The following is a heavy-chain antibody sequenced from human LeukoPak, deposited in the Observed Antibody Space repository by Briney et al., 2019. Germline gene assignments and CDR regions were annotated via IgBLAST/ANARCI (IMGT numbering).Heavy chain of an antibody. D-gene: IGHD6-13*01. CDR2: IYTSGST. Sequence: PSETLSLTCTVSGGSISSYYWRWIRQPAGKGLEWIGRIYTSGSTNYNPSLKPRVTMSVDTSKNQFSPQLSSVTAADTAVYYCARGRIAAAGRNWFDPWGQGTLVTVSS. V-gene: IGHV4-4*07. CDR1: GGSISSYY. CDR3: ARGRIAAAGRNWFDP. J-gene: IGHJ5*02.